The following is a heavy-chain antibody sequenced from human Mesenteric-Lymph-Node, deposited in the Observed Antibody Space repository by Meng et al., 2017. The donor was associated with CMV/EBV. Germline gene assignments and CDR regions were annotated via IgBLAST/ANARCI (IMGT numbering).Heavy chain of an antibody. J-gene: IGHJ4*02. CDR1: GFTFSGST. Sequence: GESLKISCAASGFTFSGSTMHWVRQMPGKGLEWMGIIYPGDSDTRYSPSFQGQVTISADKSISTAYLQWSSLKASDTAMYYCARVSSSTRDGYNLGASYWGQGTLVTVSS. CDR2: IYPGDSDT. D-gene: IGHD5-24*01. V-gene: IGHV5-51*01. CDR3: ARVSSSTRDGYNLGASY.